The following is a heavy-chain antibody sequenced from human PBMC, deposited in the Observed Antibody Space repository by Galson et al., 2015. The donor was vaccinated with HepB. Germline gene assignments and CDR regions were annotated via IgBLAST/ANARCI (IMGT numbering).Heavy chain of an antibody. V-gene: IGHV1-69*10. Sequence: SVKVSCKASGGTFSSYAISWVRQAPGQGLEWMGGIIPILGIANYAQKFQGRVTITADESTSTAYMELSSLRSEDTAVYYCARSAVAGHYYYYYYMDVWGKGTTVTVSS. CDR3: ARSAVAGHYYYYYYMDV. CDR2: IIPILGIA. CDR1: GGTFSSYA. J-gene: IGHJ6*03. D-gene: IGHD6-19*01.